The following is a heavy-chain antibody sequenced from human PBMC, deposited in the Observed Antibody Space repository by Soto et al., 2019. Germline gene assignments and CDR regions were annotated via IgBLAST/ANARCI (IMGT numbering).Heavy chain of an antibody. CDR1: GGTFSSYA. V-gene: IGHV1-69*13. J-gene: IGHJ6*02. CDR3: ARGYQTVVGRYYYGMDV. Sequence: SVKVFCKASGGTFSSYAISWVRQAPGQGLEWMGGIIPIFGTANYAQKFQGRVTITADESTSTAYMELSSLRSEDTAVYYCARGYQTVVGRYYYGMDVWGQGTTVTVSS. CDR2: IIPIFGTA. D-gene: IGHD3-22*01.